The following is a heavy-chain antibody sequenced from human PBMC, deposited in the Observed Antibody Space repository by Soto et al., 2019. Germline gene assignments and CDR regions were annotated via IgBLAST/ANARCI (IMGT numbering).Heavy chain of an antibody. CDR1: GYTFTSYG. CDR3: ARDMGYCSGGSCYSWFDP. V-gene: IGHV1-18*01. Sequence: ASVKVSCKASGYTFTSYGISWVRQAPGQGLEWMGWISAYNGNTNYAQKLQGRVTMTTDTSTSTAYMELRSLRSDDTAVYYCARDMGYCSGGSCYSWFDPWSQGTLVTVSS. J-gene: IGHJ5*02. D-gene: IGHD2-15*01. CDR2: ISAYNGNT.